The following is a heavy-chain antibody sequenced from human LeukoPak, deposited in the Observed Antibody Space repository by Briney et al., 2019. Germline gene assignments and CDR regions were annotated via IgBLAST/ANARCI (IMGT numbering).Heavy chain of an antibody. CDR2: ISPNSGAT. V-gene: IGHV1-2*02. J-gene: IGHJ4*02. CDR1: GYTFAGYY. CDR3: ARDRRGAYGDYATSY. Sequence: ASVKVSCKASGYTFAGYYMHWVRQAPGQGLEWMGWISPNSGATNYAQKFQGRVTMTRDTSISTAYMELSRLRSDDTAVYYCARDRRGAYGDYATSYWGQGTLVTVSS. D-gene: IGHD4-17*01.